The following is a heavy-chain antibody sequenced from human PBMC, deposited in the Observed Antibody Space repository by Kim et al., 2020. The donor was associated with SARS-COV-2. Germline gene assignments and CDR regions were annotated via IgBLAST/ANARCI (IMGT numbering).Heavy chain of an antibody. CDR1: GYTFTSYY. D-gene: IGHD6-19*01. CDR3: ARDRQWLVSGPGYYFDY. J-gene: IGHJ4*02. V-gene: IGHV1-46*01. CDR2: INPSGGST. Sequence: ASVKVSCKASGYTFTSYYMHWVRQAPGQGLEWMGIINPSGGSTSYAQKFQGRVTMTRDTSTSTVYMELSSLRSEDTAVYYCARDRQWLVSGPGYYFDYWGQGTLVTVSS.